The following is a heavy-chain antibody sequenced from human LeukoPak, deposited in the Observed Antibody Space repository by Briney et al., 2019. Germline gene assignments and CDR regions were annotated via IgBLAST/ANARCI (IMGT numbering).Heavy chain of an antibody. Sequence: SETLSLTCAVSGASIGSHYWSWIRQPPGKGLEWIGYTSGSISDNPSLKSRVAVSVDPSQNQVPLNLSSVTAADTAVYYCAREPTSGREPTSGRPLDYWGQGTLVTFSS. D-gene: IGHD5-12*01. CDR2: TSGSI. V-gene: IGHV4-59*11. CDR3: AREPTSGREPTSGRPLDY. J-gene: IGHJ4*02. CDR1: GASIGSHY.